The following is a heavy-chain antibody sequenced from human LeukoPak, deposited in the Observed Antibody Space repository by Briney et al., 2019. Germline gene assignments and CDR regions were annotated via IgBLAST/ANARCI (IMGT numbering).Heavy chain of an antibody. CDR1: GFAFRSYW. J-gene: IGHJ4*02. CDR3: ARPKGDY. CDR2: IKQDGSEK. V-gene: IGHV3-7*01. Sequence: GGSLRLSCAASGFAFRSYWMHWVRQAPGKGLEWVANIKQDGSEKNYVDSVKGRFTISRDNAKNSLYLGMNSLRVEDTAVYYCARPKGDYWGQGTLVTASS.